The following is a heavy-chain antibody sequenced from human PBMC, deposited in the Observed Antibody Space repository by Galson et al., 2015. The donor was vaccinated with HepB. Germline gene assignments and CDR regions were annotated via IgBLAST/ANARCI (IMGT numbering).Heavy chain of an antibody. V-gene: IGHV3-30*18. CDR2: ISYDGSNK. Sequence: SLRLSCAASGFTFSSYGMHWVRQAPGKGLEWVAVISYDGSNKYYADSVKGRFTISRDNSKNTLYLQMNSLRAEDTAVYYCAKDQSDIVVVPAAPLDYWGQGTLVTVSS. J-gene: IGHJ4*02. CDR1: GFTFSSYG. CDR3: AKDQSDIVVVPAAPLDY. D-gene: IGHD2-2*01.